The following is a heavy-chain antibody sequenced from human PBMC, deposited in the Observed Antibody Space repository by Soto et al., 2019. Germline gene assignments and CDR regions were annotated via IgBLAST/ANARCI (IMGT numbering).Heavy chain of an antibody. J-gene: IGHJ5*02. CDR1: GGAIGRGGYY. V-gene: IGHV4-31*03. Sequence: PSETLSLTCTVSGGAIGRGGYYWSWIRQHPGKGLEWIGYIYYSENTYYNPSLKSRVTISVDTSKNQFSLKLSSVTAADTAVYYCARATYYYDSSGHSDRVLASWRKGNLVT. D-gene: IGHD3-22*01. CDR3: ARATYYYDSSGHSDRVLAS. CDR2: IYYSENT.